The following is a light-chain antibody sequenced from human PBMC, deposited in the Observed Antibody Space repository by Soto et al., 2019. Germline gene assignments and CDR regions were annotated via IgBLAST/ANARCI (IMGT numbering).Light chain of an antibody. V-gene: IGKV1-39*01. CDR3: QQSHNTPLT. CDR1: QRVGSY. Sequence: DIQMTQSPSSLSASVGDRVTITCRASQRVGSYLNWYQQKPGKAPTLLIYSASELQSGVSSRFSGSGSGTDFTLTMRYLQPEDFAVYYCQQSHNTPLTFGQGTKVEI. J-gene: IGKJ1*01. CDR2: SAS.